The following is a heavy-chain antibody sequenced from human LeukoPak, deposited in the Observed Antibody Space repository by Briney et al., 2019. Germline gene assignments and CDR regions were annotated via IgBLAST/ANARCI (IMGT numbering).Heavy chain of an antibody. J-gene: IGHJ6*02. Sequence: GGSLRLSCAASGFTFSSYGMHWVRQAPGKGLVWVSRINSDGSSTSYADSVKGRFTISRDNAKNTLYLQMNSLRAEDTAVYYCARVRIAAAGTWRSGMDVWGQGTTVTVSS. D-gene: IGHD6-13*01. CDR1: GFTFSSYG. CDR2: INSDGSST. CDR3: ARVRIAAAGTWRSGMDV. V-gene: IGHV3-74*01.